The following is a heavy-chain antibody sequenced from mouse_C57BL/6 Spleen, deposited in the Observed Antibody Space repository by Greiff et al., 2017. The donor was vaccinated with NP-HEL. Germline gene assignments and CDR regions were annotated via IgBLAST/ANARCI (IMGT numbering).Heavy chain of an antibody. V-gene: IGHV5-15*01. CDR3: ARTGDYGSSLDY. J-gene: IGHJ3*01. CDR2: ISTFAYST. D-gene: IGHD1-1*01. CDR1: GFTFSDYG. Sequence: EVKVVEPGGGLVQPGGSLKLSCEASGFTFSDYGMAWVRQAPRKGPEWVAFISTFAYSTYYADTVTGRFTISRENAKTTLYLEMSSLRSEDTAVYCCARTGDYGSSLDYWGQGTLVTVSA.